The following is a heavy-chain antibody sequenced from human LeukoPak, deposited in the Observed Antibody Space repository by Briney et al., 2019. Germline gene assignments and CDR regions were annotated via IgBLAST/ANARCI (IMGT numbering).Heavy chain of an antibody. D-gene: IGHD3-10*01. CDR1: GGSFSGYY. J-gene: IGHJ3*02. Sequence: SETLSLTCAVYGGSFSGYYWSWIRQPPGKGLEWIGEINHSGSTNYNPSLKSRVTISVDTSKNQFSLKLSSVTAADTAVYYCAREGRLWFGGFGAFDIWGQGTMVTVSS. V-gene: IGHV4-34*01. CDR2: INHSGST. CDR3: AREGRLWFGGFGAFDI.